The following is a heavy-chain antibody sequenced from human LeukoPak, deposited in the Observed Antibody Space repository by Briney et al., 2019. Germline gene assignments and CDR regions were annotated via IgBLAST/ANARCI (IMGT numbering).Heavy chain of an antibody. CDR3: ARVGVVVTANPADYFDY. CDR1: GDSISTSNSY. CDR2: IYYSGNT. V-gene: IGHV4-39*01. J-gene: IGHJ4*02. Sequence: SSETLSLTCTVSGDSISTSNSYWGWIRQPPWKGLEWIGSIYYSGNTYYNASLKSRVTISVDTSKNQFSLKFTSVTAADTAVYYCARVGVVVTANPADYFDYWGQGTLVTVSS. D-gene: IGHD2-21*02.